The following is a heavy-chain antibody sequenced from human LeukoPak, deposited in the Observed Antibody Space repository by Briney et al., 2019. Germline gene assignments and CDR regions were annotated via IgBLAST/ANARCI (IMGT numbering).Heavy chain of an antibody. J-gene: IGHJ5*02. CDR1: GGSINDYY. D-gene: IGHD4-17*01. Sequence: SETLSLTCTVSGGSINDYYWTWIRQAPGKGLEWLGYISNSGTTDYNPSLKSRVTISLDTSKNEFSLKVTSVTAADTAMYYCARVVRGAVTSNCFDPWGQGTLVTVSS. CDR3: ARVVRGAVTSNCFDP. V-gene: IGHV4-59*01. CDR2: ISNSGTT.